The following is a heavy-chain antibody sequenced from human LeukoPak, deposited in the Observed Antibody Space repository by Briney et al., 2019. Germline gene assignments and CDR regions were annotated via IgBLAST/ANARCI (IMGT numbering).Heavy chain of an antibody. V-gene: IGHV4-34*01. CDR1: GGSFSGYY. CDR2: INHSGST. Sequence: SETLSLTCAVYGGSFSGYYWSWIRQPPGKGLEWIGEINHSGSTNYNPSLKSRVTISVDTSKNQFSLKLSSVTAADTAVYYCARAATVATKRFGYWGQGTLVTVSS. CDR3: ARAATVATKRFGY. J-gene: IGHJ4*02. D-gene: IGHD4-23*01.